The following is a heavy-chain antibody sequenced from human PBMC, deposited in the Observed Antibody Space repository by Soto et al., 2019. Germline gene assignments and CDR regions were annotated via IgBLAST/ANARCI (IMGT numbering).Heavy chain of an antibody. J-gene: IGHJ4*02. CDR1: GYSFTSYW. V-gene: IGHV5-10-1*01. D-gene: IGHD5-12*01. CDR3: ASDIVATLDV. CDR2: IDPSDSYT. Sequence: GESLKISCKGSGYSFTSYWISWVRQMPGKGLEWMGRIDPSDSYTNYSPSFQGHVTISADKSISTAYLQWSSLKASDTAMYYCASDIVATLDVWGQGTLVTVSS.